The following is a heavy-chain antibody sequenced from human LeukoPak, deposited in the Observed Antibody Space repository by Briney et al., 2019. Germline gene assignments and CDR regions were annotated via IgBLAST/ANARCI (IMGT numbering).Heavy chain of an antibody. CDR2: IYHSGNT. Sequence: SETLSLTCSVSEYSINSGYYWGWIRQTPGKGLEWIGSIYHSGNTYYNPSLNNRVTMSADTSKNQISLKLRSVTAADTAIYYCYYDNSGYPTGQFASWGQGTLVTVSS. D-gene: IGHD3-22*01. J-gene: IGHJ4*02. CDR3: YYDNSGYPTGQFAS. CDR1: EYSINSGYY. V-gene: IGHV4-38-2*02.